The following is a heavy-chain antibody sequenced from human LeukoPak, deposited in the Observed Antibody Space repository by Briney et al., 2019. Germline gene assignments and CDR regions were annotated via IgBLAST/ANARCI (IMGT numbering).Heavy chain of an antibody. Sequence: GESLKISCKGSGYRFTSYWVGWVRQMPGEGLERMGIIYPGDSDTRYSPSFQGQVTISAVKSISTAYLQWSSLKASDSAMYYCARTGSSGPDAFDIWGQGTMVTVSS. V-gene: IGHV5-51*01. J-gene: IGHJ3*02. CDR2: IYPGDSDT. CDR1: GYRFTSYW. CDR3: ARTGSSGPDAFDI. D-gene: IGHD1-26*01.